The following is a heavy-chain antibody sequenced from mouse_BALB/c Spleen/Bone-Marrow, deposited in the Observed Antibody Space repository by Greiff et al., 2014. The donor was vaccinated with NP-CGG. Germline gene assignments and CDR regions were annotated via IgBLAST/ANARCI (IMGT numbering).Heavy chain of an antibody. J-gene: IGHJ4*01. CDR2: ITGGGTT. CDR1: GITVSSYT. CDR3: ARHYGYVDAMDY. Sequence: EVKLVESGGGLVTPGESLKFSCAASGITVSSYTMSWVRQTPEKRLEWVASITGGGTTYYPDSVKGRFTISRDNARNILYLQVSSLRSEDTAIYYCARHYGYVDAMDYWGQGTSVTVSS. D-gene: IGHD1-2*01. V-gene: IGHV5-6-5*01.